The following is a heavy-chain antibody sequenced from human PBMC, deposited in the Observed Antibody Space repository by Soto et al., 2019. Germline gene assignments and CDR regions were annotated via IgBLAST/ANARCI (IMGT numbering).Heavy chain of an antibody. CDR3: ARDVHPRYCSSTSCHQPFDY. CDR2: IYYSGST. J-gene: IGHJ4*02. V-gene: IGHV4-30-4*01. D-gene: IGHD2-2*01. Sequence: SETLSLTCTVSGGSISSGDYYWSWIRQPPGKGLEWIGYIYYSGSTYYNPSLKSRVTISVDTSKNQFSLKLSSVTAADTAVYYCARDVHPRYCSSTSCHQPFDYWGQGTLVTVSS. CDR1: GGSISSGDYY.